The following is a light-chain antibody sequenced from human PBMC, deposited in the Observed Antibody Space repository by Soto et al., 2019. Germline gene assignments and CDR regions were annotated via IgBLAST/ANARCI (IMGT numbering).Light chain of an antibody. J-gene: IGLJ1*01. V-gene: IGLV2-14*01. CDR3: SSYPSSTTYV. CDR2: EVN. Sequence: QSVLTQPASGSGSPGQSITISCTGPFSDVGGYNSVSWYQQHPGKAPKLMIYEVNNRPSGVSNRFSGSRSGNTASLTISGLQAEAEADYYCSSYPSSTTYVHGTGTKVTVL. CDR1: FSDVGGYNS.